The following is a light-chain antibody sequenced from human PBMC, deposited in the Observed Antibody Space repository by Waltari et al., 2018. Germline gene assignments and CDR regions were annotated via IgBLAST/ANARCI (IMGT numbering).Light chain of an antibody. CDR2: EVL. CDR3: CSYASSSPRLI. J-gene: IGLJ2*01. CDR1: YSNVGSYDL. V-gene: IGLV2-23*02. Sequence: QSALTQPASVSGSLGQSISISCSGTYSNVGSYDLVSCYHQRPGEAPNLLIYEVLKRPSGISNRFSGSKSGNAASLTISALQPEDEGTYYCCSYASSSPRLIFGGGTELSVL.